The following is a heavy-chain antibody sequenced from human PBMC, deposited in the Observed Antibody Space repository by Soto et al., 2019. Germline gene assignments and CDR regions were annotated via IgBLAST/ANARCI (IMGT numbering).Heavy chain of an antibody. Sequence: GGSLRLSCAASGFTFSGYAMSWVRQAPGKGLEWVSAISGSGGSTYYADSVKGRFTISRDNSKNTLYLQMNSLRAEDTAVYYCAKRGYSSSWYRSPYYYYMDVWGKGTTVTVSS. CDR1: GFTFSGYA. J-gene: IGHJ6*03. CDR3: AKRGYSSSWYRSPYYYYMDV. V-gene: IGHV3-23*01. CDR2: ISGSGGST. D-gene: IGHD6-13*01.